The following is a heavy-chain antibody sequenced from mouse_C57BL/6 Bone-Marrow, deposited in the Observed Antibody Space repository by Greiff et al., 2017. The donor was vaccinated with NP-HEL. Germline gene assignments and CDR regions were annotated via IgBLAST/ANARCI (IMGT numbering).Heavy chain of an antibody. D-gene: IGHD4-1*01. CDR2: ISYDGSN. CDR1: GYSITSGYY. CDR3: ARANWDHWYFDV. Sequence: EVQLQQSGPGLVKPSQSLSLTCSVTGYSITSGYYWNWIRQFPGNKLEWMGDISYDGSNNYNPSLKNRISITRDTSKNQFFLKLNSVTTEDTATYYCARANWDHWYFDVWGTGTTVTVSS. J-gene: IGHJ1*03. V-gene: IGHV3-6*01.